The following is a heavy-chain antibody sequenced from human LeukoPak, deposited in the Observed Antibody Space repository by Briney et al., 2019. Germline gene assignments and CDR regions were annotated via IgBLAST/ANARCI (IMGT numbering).Heavy chain of an antibody. CDR1: GYTFTSYG. CDR2: ITPYNGNT. Sequence: ASVKVSCKASGYTFTSYGISWVRQAPGQGREWMGWITPYNGNTNYAQKLQGRVTITTDTSTSTAYMELRSLRSDDTAVYYCARAVPPNLEWFYYWGQGTLVTVSS. J-gene: IGHJ4*02. V-gene: IGHV1-18*01. D-gene: IGHD3-3*01. CDR3: ARAVPPNLEWFYY.